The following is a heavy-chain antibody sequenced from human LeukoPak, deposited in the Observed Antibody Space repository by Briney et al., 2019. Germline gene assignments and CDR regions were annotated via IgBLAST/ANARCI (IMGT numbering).Heavy chain of an antibody. D-gene: IGHD3-22*01. CDR1: GYTFTGYY. CDR2: INPNSGGT. J-gene: IGHJ4*02. Sequence: GASVKVSCKASGYTFTGYYMHWVRQAPGQGLEWMGWINPNSGGTNYAQKLQGRVTMTRDTSISTAYMELSRLRSDDTAVYYCARRVRSDSSGLSYFDYWGQGTLVTVSS. V-gene: IGHV1-2*02. CDR3: ARRVRSDSSGLSYFDY.